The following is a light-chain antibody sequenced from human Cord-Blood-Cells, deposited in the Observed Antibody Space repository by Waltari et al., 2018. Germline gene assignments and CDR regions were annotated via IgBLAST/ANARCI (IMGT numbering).Light chain of an antibody. V-gene: IGKV3-20*01. CDR3: QQYGSSPYT. CDR2: GAS. J-gene: IGKJ2*01. CDR1: QSVSSSY. Sequence: EIVLTQSPGTLSLSPGERATLSCRASQSVSSSYLAWYQQKPGQAPRLLIYGASSRATGIPDMVSGSCSGTDFTLTISRLEPEDFAVYYCQQYGSSPYTFGEGTKLEIK.